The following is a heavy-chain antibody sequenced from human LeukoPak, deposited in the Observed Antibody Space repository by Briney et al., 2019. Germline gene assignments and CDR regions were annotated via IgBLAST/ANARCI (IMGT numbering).Heavy chain of an antibody. V-gene: IGHV1-2*02. J-gene: IGHJ4*02. CDR1: GYTFTGYY. CDR3: ARATDISSWYLAY. CDR2: LSPNSGDT. D-gene: IGHD6-13*01. Sequence: ASVKVSCTASGYTFTGYYLHWVRQAPGQEIEWMGWLSPNSGDTKFPQKFQGGVTMTRDTSISTAYMELNSLTSDDTAVYFCARATDISSWYLAYWGQGTLVTVSS.